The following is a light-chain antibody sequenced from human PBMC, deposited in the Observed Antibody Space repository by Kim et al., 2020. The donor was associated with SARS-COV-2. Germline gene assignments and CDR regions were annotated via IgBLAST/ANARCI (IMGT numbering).Light chain of an antibody. Sequence: QPVLTQSPSASASLGSSVKLTCTLSSGHSSYIIAWHQQQPGKAPQYLMKLEGGGTYNKGSGVPDRFSGSTSGADRHLTISNLQSEDEADYYCETWDNNIRVFGGGTQLTVL. J-gene: IGLJ3*02. V-gene: IGLV4-60*03. CDR1: SGHSSYI. CDR3: ETWDNNIRV. CDR2: LEGGGTY.